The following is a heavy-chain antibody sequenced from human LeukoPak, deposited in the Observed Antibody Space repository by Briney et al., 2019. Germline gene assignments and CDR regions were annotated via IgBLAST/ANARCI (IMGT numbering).Heavy chain of an antibody. D-gene: IGHD3-10*01. V-gene: IGHV3-11*01. CDR3: AKGGVELPTYYYYYYGMDV. CDR1: GFTFSDYY. J-gene: IGHJ6*02. Sequence: GGSLRLSCAASGFTFSDYYMSWLRQAPGKGLEWVSYISSSGSTIYYADSVKGRFTISRDNSKNTLYLQMNSLRAEDTAVYYCAKGGVELPTYYYYYYGMDVWGQGTTVTVSS. CDR2: ISSSGSTI.